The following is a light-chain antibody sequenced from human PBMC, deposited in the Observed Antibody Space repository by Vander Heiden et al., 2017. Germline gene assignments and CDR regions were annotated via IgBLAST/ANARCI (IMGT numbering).Light chain of an antibody. Sequence: IMMTQSPSSLSASVGDRVTITCRASLSISTYLDWYQQKPGKGPQWLIYGSSRLGSGVPSRFSGSGSGTDFTLTISSLQPEDFATYYCQQSYSTPWTFGQGTKVEIK. CDR2: GSS. CDR1: LSISTY. J-gene: IGKJ1*01. V-gene: IGKV1-39*01. CDR3: QQSYSTPWT.